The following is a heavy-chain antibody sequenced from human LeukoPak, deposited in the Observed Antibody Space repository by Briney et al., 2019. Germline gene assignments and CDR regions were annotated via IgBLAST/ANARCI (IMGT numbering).Heavy chain of an antibody. CDR2: MNPHSGET. Sequence: ASVKVSCKTSGYRFTAYPLHRVRQAPGQGLEWLGWMNPHSGETSNAQKFQGRVTMTRDTSISVAYMELSSLRSDDTAVYYCARGMDAEAFQNWGQGTLVTVSS. CDR1: GYRFTAYP. CDR3: ARGMDAEAFQN. J-gene: IGHJ1*01. D-gene: IGHD2-2*03. V-gene: IGHV1-2*02.